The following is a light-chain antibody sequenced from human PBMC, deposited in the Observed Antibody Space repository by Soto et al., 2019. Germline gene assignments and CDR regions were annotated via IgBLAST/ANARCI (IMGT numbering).Light chain of an antibody. J-gene: IGLJ1*01. CDR2: EIN. CDR1: SSDVGAYDY. Sequence: QSALTQPPSASGSPGQSVTISCTGTSSDVGAYDYVSWYQQHPGKAPKLMIYEINKRPSGVPDRFSGSKSGNTASLNVSGLQAEDDADYYCSSFAGSNNFPYVFGTGTKVTVL. CDR3: SSFAGSNNFPYV. V-gene: IGLV2-8*01.